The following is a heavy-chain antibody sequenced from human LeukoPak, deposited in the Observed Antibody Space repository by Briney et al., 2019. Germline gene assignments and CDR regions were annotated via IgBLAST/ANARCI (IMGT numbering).Heavy chain of an antibody. V-gene: IGHV1-3*01. D-gene: IGHD6-13*01. Sequence: GASVKVSCKASGYTFTSYYMHWVRQAPGQGLEWMGWINAGNGNTKFSQKFQGRVTITRDTSASTAYMELSSLRSEDTAVYYCAREYSGYDPYSSSWYYFDYWGQGTLVTVSS. J-gene: IGHJ4*02. CDR3: AREYSGYDPYSSSWYYFDY. CDR1: GYTFTSYY. CDR2: INAGNGNT.